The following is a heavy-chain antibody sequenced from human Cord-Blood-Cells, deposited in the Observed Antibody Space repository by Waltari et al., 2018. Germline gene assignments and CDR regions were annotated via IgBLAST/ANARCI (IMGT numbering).Heavy chain of an antibody. CDR1: GGSISSYY. Sequence: QLQLQESGPGLVQPPETLSLTCTVSGGSISSYYWSWLRQPPGKGLGGIGYIYYSGSTNDNPALKSRVTISVDASKNQFSLKLSSVTAADTAVYYCARAPYGPVVDFDYWGQGTLVTVSS. CDR2: IYYSGST. D-gene: IGHD3-10*01. CDR3: ARAPYGPVVDFDY. V-gene: IGHV4-59*01. J-gene: IGHJ4*02.